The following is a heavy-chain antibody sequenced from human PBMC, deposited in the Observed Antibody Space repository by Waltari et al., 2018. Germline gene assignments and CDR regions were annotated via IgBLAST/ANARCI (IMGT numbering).Heavy chain of an antibody. Sequence: EVRLVESGGGLVKPGGSLRLACAASGFTFSSYGMNWVRQAPGNGLEWGSFISSAETYIYYADSVKGRFTISRDNADNSLYLQLNSLRAEDTAIYYCARGNFDKPFDYWGQGTLVTVSS. CDR2: ISSAETYI. V-gene: IGHV3-21*01. CDR1: GFTFSSYG. CDR3: ARGNFDKPFDY. D-gene: IGHD3-22*01. J-gene: IGHJ4*02.